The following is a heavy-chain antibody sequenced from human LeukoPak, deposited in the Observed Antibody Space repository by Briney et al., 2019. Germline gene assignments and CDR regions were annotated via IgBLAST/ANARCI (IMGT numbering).Heavy chain of an antibody. J-gene: IGHJ3*02. D-gene: IGHD6-19*01. V-gene: IGHV4-59*08. CDR1: GGSLSTYY. Sequence: SETLSLTCTVSGGSLSTYYWSWIRQPPGRGLEWIGLIYDSGSTIYKPSLKSRLTISVDTSKNQVSLRLTSVTAADTAVYYCARRLFNSGWRDAFDIWGQGTRVTVSS. CDR2: IYDSGST. CDR3: ARRLFNSGWRDAFDI.